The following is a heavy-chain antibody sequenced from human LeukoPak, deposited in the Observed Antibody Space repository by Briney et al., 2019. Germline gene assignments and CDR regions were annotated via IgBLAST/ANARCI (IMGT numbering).Heavy chain of an antibody. V-gene: IGHV3-23*01. CDR3: AKDSIVGNEIDY. J-gene: IGHJ4*02. CDR1: GFTFSSYA. D-gene: IGHD1-26*01. Sequence: GGSLRLSCAASGFTFSSYAMSWVRQAPGKGLEWVSGISGSGANTYYADSVKGRFTISRDNSKNTLYLQMNSLRAEDTAVYYCAKDSIVGNEIDYWGQGTLVTVSS. CDR2: ISGSGANT.